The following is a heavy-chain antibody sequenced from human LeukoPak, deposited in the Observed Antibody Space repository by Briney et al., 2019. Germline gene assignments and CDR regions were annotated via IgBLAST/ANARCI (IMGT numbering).Heavy chain of an antibody. CDR3: ARAGAYHFDN. D-gene: IGHD3-16*01. V-gene: IGHV3-23*01. J-gene: IGHJ4*02. Sequence: GGSLRLSCAASGFIFSNYGMSWVRQAPGKGLEWVSTISSSGGSTYCADSVKGRFTISRDNSKNTLYLQMNSLRAEDTAVYYCARAGAYHFDNWGQGTLVTVSS. CDR2: ISSSGGST. CDR1: GFIFSNYG.